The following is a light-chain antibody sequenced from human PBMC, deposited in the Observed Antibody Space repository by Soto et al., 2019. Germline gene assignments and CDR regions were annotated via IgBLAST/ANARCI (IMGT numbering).Light chain of an antibody. CDR2: AAS. CDR3: QQSYSAPLT. J-gene: IGKJ4*01. V-gene: IGKV1-39*01. CDR1: QNITIY. Sequence: DIQMTQSPSSLSASVGDRVTITCRASQNITIYLNWYQQKPGKAPKLLMHAASSLQSGGPSRFSGSGSGAHFTLTICRLQPGDFATCYCQQSYSAPLTFGGGTKVEIK.